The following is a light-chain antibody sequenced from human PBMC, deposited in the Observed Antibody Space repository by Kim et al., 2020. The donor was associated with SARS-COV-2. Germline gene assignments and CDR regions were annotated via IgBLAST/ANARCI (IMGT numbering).Light chain of an antibody. CDR3: HVWDSDTVL. J-gene: IGLJ2*01. CDR2: QDS. V-gene: IGLV3-1*01. Sequence: SVSPGQTADITCSGDKLGDKFVFWYQQKAGQSPVLVIYQDSKRPSGIPERIYGSNSGTAATLTITGTQAMDEADYYCHVWDSDTVLFGGGTQLTVL. CDR1: KLGDKF.